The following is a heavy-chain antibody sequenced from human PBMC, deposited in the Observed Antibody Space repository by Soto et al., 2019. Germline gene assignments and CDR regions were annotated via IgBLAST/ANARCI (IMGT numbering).Heavy chain of an antibody. V-gene: IGHV4-4*07. CDR3: ARGGRDGFDV. Sequence: QVQLQESGPGLVKPSETLSLTCTVSGGSISTYYWNWIRQSAGKGLEWIGRVYITGSTNFHPYLKSRVAMSVDTSKNQFSMKLTSVTAADTAVYYCARGGRDGFDVWGQGTVVTVSS. CDR2: VYITGST. J-gene: IGHJ3*01. CDR1: GGSISTYY.